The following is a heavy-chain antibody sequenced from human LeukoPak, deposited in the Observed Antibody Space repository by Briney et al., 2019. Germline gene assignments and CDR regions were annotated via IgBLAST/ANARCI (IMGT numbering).Heavy chain of an antibody. CDR2: IYPDNFDT. D-gene: IGHD5-24*01. V-gene: IGHV5-51*01. J-gene: IGHJ4*02. Sequence: GESLKISWEGSGYSFTSYWIGLVRPMPGKGLGLMGIIYPDNFDTSSSPSCQGQATIPADKSISPADLRWSSLKASDSAMYYCARLLGYTRHFDYWGQGTLVTVSS. CDR3: ARLLGYTRHFDY. CDR1: GYSFTSYW.